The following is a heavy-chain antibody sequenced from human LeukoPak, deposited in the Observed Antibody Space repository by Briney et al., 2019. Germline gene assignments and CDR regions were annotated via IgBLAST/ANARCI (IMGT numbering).Heavy chain of an antibody. J-gene: IGHJ4*02. CDR1: GFTFSNYA. V-gene: IGHV3-23*01. Sequence: PGGSLRLSCAASGFTFSNYAMSWVRQAPGKGLEWVSGISGSGGGTYYADSVKGRFTISRDDSKNTMYLQMNSLRAEDTAVYYCARAGSIRFDYWGQGTLVTVSS. D-gene: IGHD1-26*01. CDR3: ARAGSIRFDY. CDR2: ISGSGGGT.